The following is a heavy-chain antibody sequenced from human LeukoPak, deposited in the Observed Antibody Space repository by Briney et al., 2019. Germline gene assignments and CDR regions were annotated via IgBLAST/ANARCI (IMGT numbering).Heavy chain of an antibody. Sequence: GASVKVSCKASGYTFTSYGISWVRQAPGQGLEWMGWISAYNGNTNYAQKLQGRVTMTTDTSTSTAYMELRSLRSDDTAVYYCARDNVVYGDYGFLDYWGQGTLVTVSS. CDR3: ARDNVVYGDYGFLDY. CDR2: ISAYNGNT. J-gene: IGHJ4*02. CDR1: GYTFTSYG. V-gene: IGHV1-18*01. D-gene: IGHD4-17*01.